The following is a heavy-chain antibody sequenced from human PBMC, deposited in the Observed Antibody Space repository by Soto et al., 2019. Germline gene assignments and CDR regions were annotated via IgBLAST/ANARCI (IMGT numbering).Heavy chain of an antibody. Sequence: GGSLRLSCAASGFTFSEHYMSWVRQAPGKGLEWISIISGSGGSTYYADSVKGRFTISRDNSNNTLYLQMHSLTAADTAVYYCAKNGCGGDCYSSVAGNWFDPWGQGTLVTVSS. D-gene: IGHD2-21*02. V-gene: IGHV3-23*01. CDR2: ISGSGGST. CDR1: GFTFSEHY. CDR3: AKNGCGGDCYSSVAGNWFDP. J-gene: IGHJ5*02.